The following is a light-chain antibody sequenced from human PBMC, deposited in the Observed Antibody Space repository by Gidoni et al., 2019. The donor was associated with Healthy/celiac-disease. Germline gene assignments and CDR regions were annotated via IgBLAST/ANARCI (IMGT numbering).Light chain of an antibody. CDR3: NSRDSSGNHYV. V-gene: IGLV3-19*01. CDR2: GKN. CDR1: SLRSYY. J-gene: IGLJ1*01. Sequence: SSELTQDPSVSVALGQTVRITCQVDSLRSYYASWYQQKPGQAPVLVIYGKNNRPSGIPDRFYGSSSGNTDSLTITGAHAEDEADYYCNSRDSSGNHYVFGTGTKVTVL.